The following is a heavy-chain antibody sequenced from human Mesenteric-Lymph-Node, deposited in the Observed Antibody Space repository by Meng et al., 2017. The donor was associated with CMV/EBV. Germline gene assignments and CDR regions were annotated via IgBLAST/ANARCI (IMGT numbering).Heavy chain of an antibody. CDR3: ARGNLRRVTTDY. CDR1: GYPFINYD. CDR2: MSPNSGST. D-gene: IGHD4-17*01. Sequence: ASVKVSCKASGYPFINYDINWVRQATGQGLEWMGWMSPNSGSTGYAQKFQGRVTMTRDTSISTVYMELSSLRSEDTVVYYCARGNLRRVTTDYWGQGTLVTVSS. V-gene: IGHV1-8*01. J-gene: IGHJ4*02.